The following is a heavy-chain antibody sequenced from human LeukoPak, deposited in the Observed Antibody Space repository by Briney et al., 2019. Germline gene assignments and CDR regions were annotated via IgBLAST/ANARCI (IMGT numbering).Heavy chain of an antibody. CDR2: IRYDGSDK. CDR1: GFTFSNYG. V-gene: IGHV3-30*02. Sequence: GGSLRLSCAASGFTFSNYGMHWVRQAPGKGLEWVAFIRYDGSDKYYANSVKGRLTISRDNSKKTLYLQMNSLRAEDTAVYYCAKEYAGSHYYYYYMDVWGKGTTVTVSS. CDR3: AKEYAGSHYYYYYMDV. J-gene: IGHJ6*03.